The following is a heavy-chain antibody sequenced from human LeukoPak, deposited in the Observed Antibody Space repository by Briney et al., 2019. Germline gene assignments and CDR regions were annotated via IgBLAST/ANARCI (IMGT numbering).Heavy chain of an antibody. CDR2: IYSGGTT. Sequence: GSLRLSCAASGLTVSSNYLSWVRQAPGKGLEWVAVIYSGGTTYYAASVKGRFTISRDNSKNTLYLQMNSLKAEDTAVYYCARDKGMGKYYFDYWGQGTLVTVSS. CDR1: GLTVSSNY. CDR3: ARDKGMGKYYFDY. D-gene: IGHD3-16*01. V-gene: IGHV3-66*01. J-gene: IGHJ4*02.